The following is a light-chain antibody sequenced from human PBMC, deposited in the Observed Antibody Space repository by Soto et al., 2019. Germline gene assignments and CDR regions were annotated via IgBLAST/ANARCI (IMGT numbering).Light chain of an antibody. CDR2: GNT. V-gene: IGLV1-40*01. CDR1: TSNIGAGYD. Sequence: QSVLTQPPSVSGALGQRVTISCTGITSNIGAGYDVHWYQLLPGRAPKLHIYGNTNRPSGVPDRFSGSKSATSASLAITGLQAEDEAIYYCQSYDNTLSGPIYVFGTGTKLTVL. CDR3: QSYDNTLSGPIYV. J-gene: IGLJ1*01.